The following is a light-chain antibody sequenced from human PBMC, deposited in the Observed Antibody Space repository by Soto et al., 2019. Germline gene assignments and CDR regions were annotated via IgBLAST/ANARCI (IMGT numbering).Light chain of an antibody. CDR2: SAS. V-gene: IGKV3-20*01. J-gene: IGKJ1*01. CDR1: QRVGIN. CDR3: QHYAGSSWT. Sequence: IVVTQSPATLSVSPGETATLSCRASQRVGINLAWYQQKPGQAPRLLIYSASSRATGIPDRFRGSGSGTDFTLTISRLEPEDFAVYYCQHYAGSSWTFGQGTKVDI.